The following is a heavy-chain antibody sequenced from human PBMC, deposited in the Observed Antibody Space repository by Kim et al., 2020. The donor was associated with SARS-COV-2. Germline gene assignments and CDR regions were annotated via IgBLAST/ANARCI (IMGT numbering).Heavy chain of an antibody. J-gene: IGHJ4*02. Sequence: YGGTTEYAESGKGRFTISRDDSKSIAYLQMNSLKTEDTAVYYCTSRPALRWGQGTLVTVSS. D-gene: IGHD3-16*01. CDR2: YGGTT. CDR3: TSRPALR. V-gene: IGHV3-49*02.